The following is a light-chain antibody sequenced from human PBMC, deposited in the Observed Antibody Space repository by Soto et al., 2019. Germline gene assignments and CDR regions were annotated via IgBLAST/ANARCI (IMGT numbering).Light chain of an antibody. CDR3: AAWDDSLKAI. J-gene: IGLJ7*01. V-gene: IGLV1-44*01. Sequence: QSALTQPRSVSGTPGQRVTISCSGSSSNIGSNTVNWYQQFPGTAPRLLIYSSYQRPSGVPDRFSGSQSGTSASLAISGLQSDDEADYYCAAWDDSLKAIFGGGTQLTVL. CDR2: SSY. CDR1: SSNIGSNT.